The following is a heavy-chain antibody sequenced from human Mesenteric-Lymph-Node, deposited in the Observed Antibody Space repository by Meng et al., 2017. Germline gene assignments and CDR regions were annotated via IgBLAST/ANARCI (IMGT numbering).Heavy chain of an antibody. CDR1: GGSISSSTYY. D-gene: IGHD3-10*01. CDR2: IYYSGRT. J-gene: IGHJ4*02. CDR3: ARLWFGERPPDY. Sequence: QLQLQESGSGLVKPSETLSLICTPSGGSISSSTYYWGWIRQPPGKGLEWIGSIYYSGRTYYNPSLKSRVTMSVDTSKNQFSLKLSSVTAADTAVYYCARLWFGERPPDYWGQGTLVTVSS. V-gene: IGHV4-39*01.